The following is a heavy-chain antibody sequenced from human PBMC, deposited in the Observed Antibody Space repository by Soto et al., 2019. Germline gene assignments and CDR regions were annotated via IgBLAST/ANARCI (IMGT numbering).Heavy chain of an antibody. CDR2: IWYDGSNK. CDR1: GFTFSSYG. CDR3: ARDQRAVAGTYYFDY. Sequence: GGSLRLSCAASGFTFSSYGMHWVRQAPGKGLEWVAVIWYDGSNKYYADSVKGRFTISRDNSKNTLYLQMNSLRAEDTAVYYCARDQRAVAGTYYFDYWGQGTLVTVSS. V-gene: IGHV3-33*01. D-gene: IGHD6-19*01. J-gene: IGHJ4*02.